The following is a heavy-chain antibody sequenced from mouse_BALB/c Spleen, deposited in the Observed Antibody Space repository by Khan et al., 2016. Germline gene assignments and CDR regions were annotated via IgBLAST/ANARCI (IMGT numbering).Heavy chain of an antibody. J-gene: IGHJ3*01. V-gene: IGHV3-2*02. CDR1: GYSITSDYA. CDR3: ARNGNRYERTWFAY. Sequence: VQLKQSGPGLVKPSQSLSLTCTVTGYSITSDYAWNWIRQFPGNKLEWMGYISYSGSTSYNPSLKSRISITRDTSKNQFFLQLNSATTEDTATYYCARNGNRYERTWFAYWGQGTLVTVSA. D-gene: IGHD2-14*01. CDR2: ISYSGST.